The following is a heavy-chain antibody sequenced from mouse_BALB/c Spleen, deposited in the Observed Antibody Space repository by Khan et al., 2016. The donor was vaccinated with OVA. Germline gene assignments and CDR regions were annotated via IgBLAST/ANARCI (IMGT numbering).Heavy chain of an antibody. CDR1: GFTFTNYG. D-gene: IGHD2-14*01. V-gene: IGHV9-3-1*01. Sequence: QIQLVQSGPELKKPGETVQISCKASGFTFTNYGMNWVKQAPGKGLKWMGWINTYTGEPNFADDFKGRFAFSLETSASTAYLQINSLKNEDTATYFCSRVGYNGTMDCWGQGTSGTVAS. CDR3: SRVGYNGTMDC. CDR2: INTYTGEP. J-gene: IGHJ4*01.